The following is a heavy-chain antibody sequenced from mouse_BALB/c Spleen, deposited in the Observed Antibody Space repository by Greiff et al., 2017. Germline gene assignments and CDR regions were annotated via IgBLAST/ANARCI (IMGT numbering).Heavy chain of an antibody. CDR3: SRSWYIYYAMDY. CDR2: ISSGSSTI. J-gene: IGHJ4*01. V-gene: IGHV5-17*02. CDR1: GFTFSSFG. Sequence: EVHLVESGGGLVQPGGSRKLSCAASGFTFSSFGMHWVRQAPEKGLEWVAYISSGSSTIYYADTVKGRFTISRDNPKNTLFLQMTSLRSEDTAMYYFSRSWYIYYAMDYWGQGTSVTVSS. D-gene: IGHD1-1*02.